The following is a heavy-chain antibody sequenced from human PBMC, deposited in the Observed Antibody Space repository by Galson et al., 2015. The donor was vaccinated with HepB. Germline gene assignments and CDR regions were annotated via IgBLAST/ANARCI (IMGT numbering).Heavy chain of an antibody. J-gene: IGHJ4*02. CDR1: GFTFSTYR. CDR2: INSDGSST. D-gene: IGHD6-19*01. V-gene: IGHV3-74*01. Sequence: SLRLSCAASGFTFSTYRMHWVRQAPGKGLVWVPRINSDGSSTTYADSVKGRFTISRDNAKNTLYLQMNSLRAEDTAVYYCARARIAVAGFDYWGQGTLVTVSS. CDR3: ARARIAVAGFDY.